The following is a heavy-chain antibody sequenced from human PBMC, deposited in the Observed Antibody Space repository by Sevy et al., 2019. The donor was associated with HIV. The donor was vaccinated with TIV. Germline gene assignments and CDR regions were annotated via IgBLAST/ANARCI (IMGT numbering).Heavy chain of an antibody. CDR2: ISGSGTRT. V-gene: IGHV3-23*01. D-gene: IGHD3-22*01. J-gene: IGHJ6*03. CDR1: GFSFDSYG. CDR3: GKGGGGHYDPDEIGYYFYYYNMDV. Sequence: GGSLRLSCAVSGFSFDSYGMTWVRQAPGKGLEWVSGISGSGTRTYYADSVKGRFIISRDNSKNTLYLQMNSLRSEDKAILYGGKGGGGHYDPDEIGYYFYYYNMDVWGKGTTVTVSS.